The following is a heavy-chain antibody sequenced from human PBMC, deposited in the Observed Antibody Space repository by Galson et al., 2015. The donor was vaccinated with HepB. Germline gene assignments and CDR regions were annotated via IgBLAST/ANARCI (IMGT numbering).Heavy chain of an antibody. V-gene: IGHV3-23*01. CDR1: GFTFSSYA. D-gene: IGHD2-15*01. CDR3: AKDSGWVVVYNWFDP. Sequence: SLRLSCAASGFTFSSYAMSWVRQAPGKGLEWVSAISGSGGSTYYADSVKGRFTISRDNSKNTLYLQMNSLRAEDTAVYYCAKDSGWVVVYNWFDPWGQGTLVTVSS. CDR2: ISGSGGST. J-gene: IGHJ5*02.